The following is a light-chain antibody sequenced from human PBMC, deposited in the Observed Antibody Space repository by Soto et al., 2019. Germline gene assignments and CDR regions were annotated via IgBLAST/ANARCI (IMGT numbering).Light chain of an antibody. CDR3: AAWDDSLSGGV. CDR1: SSNIGRNT. J-gene: IGLJ3*02. CDR2: DNN. Sequence: QSVLTQPPSASGTPGQRVTISCSGSSSNIGRNTVNWYQQVPGTAPKLLIYDNNQRPSGVPDRFSGSESGTSASLAISGLQSEDEADYYCAAWDDSLSGGVFGGGTKLTVL. V-gene: IGLV1-44*01.